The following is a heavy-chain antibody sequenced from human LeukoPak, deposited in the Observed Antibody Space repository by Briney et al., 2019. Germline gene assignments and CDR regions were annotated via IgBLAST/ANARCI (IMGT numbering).Heavy chain of an antibody. Sequence: SETLSLTCTVSGGSMDSYRWSWIRQPAGEELEWIGHMYTTGTTRYKSALKSRVSMSIDTSTNQFSLTLSSVTAADTAVYYCARGLRDVRGWCHHDFWGQGTLVTVSS. V-gene: IGHV4-4*07. CDR1: GGSMDSYR. J-gene: IGHJ4*02. CDR2: MYTTGTT. D-gene: IGHD6-19*01. CDR3: ARGLRDVRGWCHHDF.